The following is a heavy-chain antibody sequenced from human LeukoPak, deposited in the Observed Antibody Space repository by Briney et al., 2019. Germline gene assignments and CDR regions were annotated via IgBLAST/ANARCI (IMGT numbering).Heavy chain of an antibody. D-gene: IGHD2-21*01. CDR3: TRDLGGALAWFDP. J-gene: IGHJ5*02. CDR1: GYFFTGFY. V-gene: IGHV1-2*06. CDR2: MNPSNGNT. Sequence: ASVTVSCKASGYFFTGFYIHWVRQAPGQGLEWMGRMNPSNGNTDIAQNFQGRVTMTRDTSITTAYMELSSLTSDVTAVYYCTRDLGGALAWFDPWGQGTLVTVSS.